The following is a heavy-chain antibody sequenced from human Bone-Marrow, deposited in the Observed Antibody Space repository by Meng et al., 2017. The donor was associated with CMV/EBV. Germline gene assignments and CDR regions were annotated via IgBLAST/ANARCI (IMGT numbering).Heavy chain of an antibody. J-gene: IGHJ5*02. V-gene: IGHV3-21*01. CDR2: ISSSSSYI. CDR1: GFTFSSYS. CDR3: ARDGELLWFGENPTGFAP. D-gene: IGHD3-10*01. Sequence: GESLKISCAASGFTFSSYSMNWVRQAPGKGLEWVSSISSSSSYIYYADSVKGRFTISRDNAKNSLYLQMNSLRAEDTAVYYCARDGELLWFGENPTGFAPWGQGTLVTVSS.